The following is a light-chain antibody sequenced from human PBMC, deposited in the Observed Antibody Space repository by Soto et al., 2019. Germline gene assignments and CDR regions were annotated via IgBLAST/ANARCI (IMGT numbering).Light chain of an antibody. V-gene: IGKV3-20*01. Sequence: EIVLTQSPATLSLSPGDRATLSCRASKSVGKYLAWYQEKPGQAPRLLIYGAYNRATGIPDRFSGSGSGTDFTLTISRLEPEDFAVYYCQQYGSSGTFGQGTKVDIK. J-gene: IGKJ1*01. CDR1: KSVGKY. CDR3: QQYGSSGT. CDR2: GAY.